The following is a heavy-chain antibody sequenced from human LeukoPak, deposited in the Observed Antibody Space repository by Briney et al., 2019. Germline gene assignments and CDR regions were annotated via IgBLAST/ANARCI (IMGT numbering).Heavy chain of an antibody. CDR2: IIPIFGTA. CDR3: ARVPAMIAKGPEGHAFDI. Sequence: SVTVSFKASGGTFSSYAISWARQAPGQGLEWMGGIIPIFGTANYAQKFQGRVTITADESTSTAYMELSSLRSEDTAVYYCARVPAMIAKGPEGHAFDIWGQGTMVTVSS. J-gene: IGHJ3*02. V-gene: IGHV1-69*13. CDR1: GGTFSSYA. D-gene: IGHD3-22*01.